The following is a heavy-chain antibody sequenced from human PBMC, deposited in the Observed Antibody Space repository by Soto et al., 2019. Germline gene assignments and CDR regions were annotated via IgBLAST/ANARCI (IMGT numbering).Heavy chain of an antibody. CDR2: INTYKGDT. Sequence: ASVKVSCKASGYTFRNYAITWVRQAPGQGLEWMGWINTYKGDTNYAHKFQGRVTMTTDTSTSTAYMELRSLRSDDTAIYYCARDASVWSGRTLSWFDSWGQGTLVTVYS. CDR3: ARDASVWSGRTLSWFDS. V-gene: IGHV1-18*04. J-gene: IGHJ5*01. D-gene: IGHD3-3*01. CDR1: GYTFRNYA.